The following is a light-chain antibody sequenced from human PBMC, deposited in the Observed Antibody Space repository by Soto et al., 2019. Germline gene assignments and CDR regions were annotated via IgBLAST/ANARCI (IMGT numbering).Light chain of an antibody. CDR2: AAS. J-gene: IGKJ4*01. CDR3: QQSYSTPPT. CDR1: QSISSY. V-gene: IGKV1-39*01. Sequence: DIQMTQSPSSLSASVGDRVTITYRASQSISSYLNWYQQKPGKAPKLLIYAASSLQSGVPSRFSGSGSGTDFTLTISSLQPEEFATYYCQQSYSTPPTFGGGTKVEIK.